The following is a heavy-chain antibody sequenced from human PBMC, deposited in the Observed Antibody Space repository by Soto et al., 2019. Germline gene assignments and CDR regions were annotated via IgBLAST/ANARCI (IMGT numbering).Heavy chain of an antibody. CDR2: INAGNGNT. D-gene: IGHD3-22*01. J-gene: IGHJ3*02. V-gene: IGHV1-3*01. Sequence: ASVKVSCKASGYTFTSYAMHWVRQAPGQRLEWMGWINAGNGNTKYSQKFQGRVTITRDTSASTAYMELSSLRSEDTAVYYCARDSFYDSSGYAFDIWGQGTMVTVSS. CDR1: GYTFTSYA. CDR3: ARDSFYDSSGYAFDI.